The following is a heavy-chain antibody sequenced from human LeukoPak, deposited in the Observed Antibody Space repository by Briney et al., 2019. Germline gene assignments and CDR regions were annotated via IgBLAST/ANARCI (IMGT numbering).Heavy chain of an antibody. D-gene: IGHD6-19*01. J-gene: IGHJ6*03. Sequence: WASVKVSCKASGYTFTTYNINWVRQAPGQGLEWMGWISGYNGNTNYAQKLQGRVTMTTDTSTSTAYMELRSLRSDDTAVYYCAVAGYPAEGDYYYYMDVWGKGTTVTVSS. CDR1: GYTFTTYN. V-gene: IGHV1-18*01. CDR2: ISGYNGNT. CDR3: AVAGYPAEGDYYYYMDV.